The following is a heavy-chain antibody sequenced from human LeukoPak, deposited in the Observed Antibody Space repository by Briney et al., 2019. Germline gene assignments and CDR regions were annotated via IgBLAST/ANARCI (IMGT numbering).Heavy chain of an antibody. J-gene: IGHJ2*01. CDR3: ARASHPDIVVVPAAIYFDL. D-gene: IGHD2-2*01. Sequence: SETLSLTCAVYGGSFSGYYWSWIRQPPGKGLEWIGEINHSGSTNYNPSLKSRVTIPVDTSKNQFSLKLSSVTAADTAVYYCARASHPDIVVVPAAIYFDLWGRGTLVTVSS. CDR2: INHSGST. V-gene: IGHV4-34*01. CDR1: GGSFSGYY.